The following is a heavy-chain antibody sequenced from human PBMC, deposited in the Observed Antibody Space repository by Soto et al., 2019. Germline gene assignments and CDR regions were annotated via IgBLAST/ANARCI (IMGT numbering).Heavy chain of an antibody. D-gene: IGHD3-10*01. J-gene: IGHJ4*02. Sequence: GGSLRLSCAASGVTFSGSAMHWVRQASGKGLEWVGRIRSRANSYATAYAASVKGMFTISRDDSKNTEYLQMHSLKTEDTTVYYCTTRIDYYGSASYRYYCFDYWGQGTMVTVSS. CDR2: IRSRANSYAT. CDR1: GVTFSGSA. V-gene: IGHV3-73*01. CDR3: TTRIDYYGSASYRYYCFDY.